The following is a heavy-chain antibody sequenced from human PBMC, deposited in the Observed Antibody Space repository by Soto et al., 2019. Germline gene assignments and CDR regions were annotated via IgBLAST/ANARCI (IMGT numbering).Heavy chain of an antibody. CDR3: ARGWAAVGKMAEYFQY. CDR1: GGSTSSYH. Sequence: SETLSLTCTLSGGSTSSYHCSCIRQPPGKPLAWIGYIYYSGSTNYNPSLKSRVTIAVDTSKNQFSLKQSSLTAADTAVYYCARGWAAVGKMAEYFQYVSQGTLVTGSS. V-gene: IGHV4-59*12. D-gene: IGHD6-13*01. CDR2: IYYSGST. J-gene: IGHJ1*01.